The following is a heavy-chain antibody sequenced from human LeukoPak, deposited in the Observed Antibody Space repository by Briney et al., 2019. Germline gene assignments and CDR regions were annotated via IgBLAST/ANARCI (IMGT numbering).Heavy chain of an antibody. CDR1: RYTFTKYG. J-gene: IGHJ3*01. CDR3: VRCSVIKSRRGGDAFDV. D-gene: IGHD2-15*01. CDR2: ISSNNGNS. V-gene: IGHV1-18*01. Sequence: ASVKVSCKASRYTFTKYGITWVRQAPGQGLEWMGWISSNNGNSDYAREFQGRVTMTTDTSTNTAYLDLGTLRSDDTAVYYCVRCSVIKSRRGGDAFDVWGQGTMVTVSS.